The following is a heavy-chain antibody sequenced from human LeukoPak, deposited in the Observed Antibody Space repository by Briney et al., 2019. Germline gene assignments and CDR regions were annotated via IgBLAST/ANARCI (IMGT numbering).Heavy chain of an antibody. CDR3: ARARNPPTWFAP. CDR1: GGSISSYY. Sequence: SETLSLTCTVSGGSISSYYWSWIRQPPGKGLEWIGYIYYSGSTNYDPSLKSRVTISVGTSKNQFSLKLSSVTAADTAVYYCARARNPPTWFAPGGRGPRAPVS. CDR2: IYYSGST. V-gene: IGHV4-59*01. J-gene: IGHJ5*02.